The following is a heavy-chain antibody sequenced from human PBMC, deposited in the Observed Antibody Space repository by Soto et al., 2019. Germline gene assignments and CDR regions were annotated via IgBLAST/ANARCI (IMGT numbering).Heavy chain of an antibody. J-gene: IGHJ6*02. CDR3: ARNRGGDGTIHYYGMDV. Sequence: GGSLRLSCAASGFTFSDHYMDWVRQAPGKGLEWVGRTRNKAKSYTTEYAASVKGRFTISRDDSKNSLYLQMNSLKTEDTAVYYCARNRGGDGTIHYYGMDVWGQGTTVTVSS. V-gene: IGHV3-72*01. CDR2: TRNKAKSYTT. D-gene: IGHD2-15*01. CDR1: GFTFSDHY.